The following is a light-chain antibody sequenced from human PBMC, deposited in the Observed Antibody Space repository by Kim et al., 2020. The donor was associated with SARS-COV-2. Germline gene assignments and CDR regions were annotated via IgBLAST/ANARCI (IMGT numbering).Light chain of an antibody. J-gene: IGKJ5*01. Sequence: DIQMTQSPSSLSASVGDRVTITCRSSQDIRNDLGWYQQNPGGAPKRLTYGASSLQSGVPSRFSGSGSGTEFTLTISSLQPEDFATYFCLQHNTYPITFGQGTRLEIK. CDR3: LQHNTYPIT. CDR1: QDIRND. V-gene: IGKV1-17*01. CDR2: GAS.